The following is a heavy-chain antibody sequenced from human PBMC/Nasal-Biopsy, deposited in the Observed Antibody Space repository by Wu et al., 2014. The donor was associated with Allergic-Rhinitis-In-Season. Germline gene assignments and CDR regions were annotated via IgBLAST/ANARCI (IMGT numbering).Heavy chain of an antibody. J-gene: IGHJ4*02. CDR1: GFTFSSYA. CDR2: IKTDGSEK. CDR3: AAALSDYFDN. V-gene: IGHV3-7*03. Sequence: LRLSCAASGFTFSSYAMSWVRQAPGKGLEWVANIKTDGSEKYYVDSVKGRFTISRDNAKNSLYLQLNSLRAEDTATYYCAAALSDYFDNWGQGTLVTVSS. D-gene: IGHD2-15*01.